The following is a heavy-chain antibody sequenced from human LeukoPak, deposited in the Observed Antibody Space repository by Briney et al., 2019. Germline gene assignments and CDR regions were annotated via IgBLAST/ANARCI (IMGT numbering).Heavy chain of an antibody. V-gene: IGHV3-20*01. CDR2: INWNGGST. Sequence: GGSLRLSCAASGFTFDDYGMSWVRQAPGKGLEWVSGINWNGGSTGYADSVKGRFTISRDSAKNSLYLQMNSLRAEDTALYHCARVAVNGSGSYSAYYYYMDVWGKGTTVTISS. J-gene: IGHJ6*03. D-gene: IGHD3-10*01. CDR1: GFTFDDYG. CDR3: ARVAVNGSGSYSAYYYYMDV.